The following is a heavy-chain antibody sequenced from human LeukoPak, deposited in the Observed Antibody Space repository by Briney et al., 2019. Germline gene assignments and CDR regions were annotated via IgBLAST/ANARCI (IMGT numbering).Heavy chain of an antibody. CDR1: GFTFSSYE. CDR2: ISDSARNA. V-gene: IGHV3-23*01. J-gene: IGHJ4*02. CDR3: VRSTFIDY. Sequence: PGGSLRLSCVASGFTFSSYEMSWVRQAPGKGLEWVSGISDSARNAYYADSVKGRFTISRDNSRNTLFLQMNTLRAEDTALYYCVRSTFIDYWGQGTLVTVSS.